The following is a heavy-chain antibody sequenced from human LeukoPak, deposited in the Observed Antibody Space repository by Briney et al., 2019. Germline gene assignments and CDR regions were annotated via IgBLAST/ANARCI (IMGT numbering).Heavy chain of an antibody. CDR3: ATYGSGSRAFDI. CDR1: GGSISSGTYY. Sequence: PSQTLSLTCTVSGGSISSGTYYWRCIRQHPGKVVWLIGYSYYSGSTYYSPSLKSRVSISVDTSKNQFSLNLNFVTAADTAVYSCATYGSGSRAFDIWGQGTMVTVSS. D-gene: IGHD3-10*01. J-gene: IGHJ3*02. V-gene: IGHV4-31*03. CDR2: SYYSGST.